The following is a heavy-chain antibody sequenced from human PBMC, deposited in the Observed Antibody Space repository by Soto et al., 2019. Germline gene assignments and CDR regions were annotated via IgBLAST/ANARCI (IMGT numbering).Heavy chain of an antibody. CDR1: GYTFTSCG. V-gene: IGHV1-18*01. CDR3: ARVWWATYYYDSSGYSSNDY. J-gene: IGHJ4*02. CDR2: INTYNGYT. Sequence: ASVKVSCKASGYTFTSCGISWVRQAPGQGLEWMGLINTYNGYTKYPQNFQGRVTMTTDTSTGTVYMELRSLTSDDTAVYYCARVWWATYYYDSSGYSSNDYWGQGTLVTSPQ. D-gene: IGHD3-22*01.